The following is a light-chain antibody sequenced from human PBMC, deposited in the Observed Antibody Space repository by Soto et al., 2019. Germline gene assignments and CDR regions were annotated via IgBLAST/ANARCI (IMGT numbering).Light chain of an antibody. J-gene: IGLJ1*01. CDR2: GNN. CDR1: SSNIGADYD. Sequence: QSLLTHPPSLSWAPGQRITISCTGSSSNIGADYDVHWYQQRPGTAPKLLIFGNNNRPSGVPDRFSGSKSGTSASLAITGLQAEDEGDYYCQSYDSTLSARYVFGTGTKVTVL. V-gene: IGLV1-40*01. CDR3: QSYDSTLSARYV.